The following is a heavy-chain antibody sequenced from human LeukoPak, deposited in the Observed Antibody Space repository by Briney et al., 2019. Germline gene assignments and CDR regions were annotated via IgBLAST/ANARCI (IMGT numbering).Heavy chain of an antibody. CDR3: ARDLDDYGDYNWFDP. D-gene: IGHD4-17*01. V-gene: IGHV1-69*04. Sequence: ASVKVSCKASGGTFSSYAISWVRQAPGQGLEWMGRIIPFLAIANYAQKFQGRVTITADKSTSTAYMELSSLRSEDTAVYYCARDLDDYGDYNWFDPWGQGTLVTVSS. CDR2: IIPFLAIA. CDR1: GGTFSSYA. J-gene: IGHJ5*02.